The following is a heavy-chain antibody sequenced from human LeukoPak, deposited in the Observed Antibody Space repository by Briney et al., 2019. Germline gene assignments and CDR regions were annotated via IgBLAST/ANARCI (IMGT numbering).Heavy chain of an antibody. CDR1: RFTFSSYA. J-gene: IGHJ4*02. CDR3: ARDRLPYSSSWYDY. V-gene: IGHV3-48*04. Sequence: GGSLRLSCAASRFTFSSYAMTWVRQAPGKGLEWVSYISSSGSTIYYADSVKGRFTISRDNAKNSLYLQMNSLRAEDTAVYYCARDRLPYSSSWYDYWGQGTLVTVSS. D-gene: IGHD6-13*01. CDR2: ISSSGSTI.